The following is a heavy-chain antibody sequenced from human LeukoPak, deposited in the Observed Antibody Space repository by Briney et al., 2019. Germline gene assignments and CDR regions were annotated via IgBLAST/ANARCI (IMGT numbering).Heavy chain of an antibody. V-gene: IGHV4-4*07. CDR2: IYTSGST. Sequence: SETLSLTCTVSGGSISSYYWSWIRQPAGKGLEWIGRIYTSGSTNYNPSLKSRVTMSVDTSNNQFSLKLSSVTAADTAVYYSARDFYPPPALFCSSTSCNVWWFDPWGQGTLVTVSS. CDR1: GGSISSYY. D-gene: IGHD2-2*01. J-gene: IGHJ5*02. CDR3: ARDFYPPPALFCSSTSCNVWWFDP.